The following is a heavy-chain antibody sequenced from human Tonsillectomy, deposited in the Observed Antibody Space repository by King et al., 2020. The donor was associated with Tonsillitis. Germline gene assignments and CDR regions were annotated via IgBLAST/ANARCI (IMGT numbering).Heavy chain of an antibody. V-gene: IGHV7-4-1*02. D-gene: IGHD5-18*01. CDR1: GYTFTNYA. J-gene: IGHJ4*02. Sequence: VQLVESGPELKKPGASVKVSCKASGYTFTNYAINWVRQAPGQGLEWMGWINTNTGNPTYAQGFTGRFVFSLDTSVSTAYLQISSLKAEDTAVYYCAGGVIPVMVRFDCWGQGTLVTVSS. CDR2: INTNTGNP. CDR3: AGGVIPVMVRFDC.